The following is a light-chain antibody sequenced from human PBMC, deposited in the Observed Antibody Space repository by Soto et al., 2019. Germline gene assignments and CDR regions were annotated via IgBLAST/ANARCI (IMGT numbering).Light chain of an antibody. V-gene: IGLV1-40*01. J-gene: IGLJ3*02. CDR3: QSYDSSLSGGV. CDR1: SSNIGAGYV. Sequence: QSVLTQPPSVSGAPGQRVTISCTGSSSNIGAGYVVHRYQQLPGTAPKLLIYGNSNRPSGVPDRFSGSKSGTSASLAITGLQAEDEADYYCQSYDSSLSGGVFGGGTKLTVL. CDR2: GNS.